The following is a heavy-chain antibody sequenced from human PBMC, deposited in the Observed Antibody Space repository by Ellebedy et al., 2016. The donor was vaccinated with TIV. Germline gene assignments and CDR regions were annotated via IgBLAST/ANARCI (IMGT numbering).Heavy chain of an antibody. D-gene: IGHD5-12*01. V-gene: IGHV5-51*01. CDR1: GYSFTSYW. Sequence: GESLKISXKGSGYSFTSYWIGWVRQMPGKGLEWMGIIYPGDSDTRYSPSFQGQVTISADKSISTAYLQWSSLKASDTAMYYCVSNSGYDDYYYYGMDVWGQGTTVTVSS. CDR2: IYPGDSDT. J-gene: IGHJ6*02. CDR3: VSNSGYDDYYYYGMDV.